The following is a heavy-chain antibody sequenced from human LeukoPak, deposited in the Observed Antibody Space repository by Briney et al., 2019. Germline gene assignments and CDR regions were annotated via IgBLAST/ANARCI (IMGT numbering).Heavy chain of an antibody. D-gene: IGHD6-13*01. CDR2: IYNSGST. J-gene: IGHJ5*02. CDR3: ARRYSSSWARTPGPFDP. Sequence: PSETLSLTCTVSGGSISNYYWTWIRQPPGKGLEWIGYIYNSGSTNYNPSLKSRVTISVDTSKNQFSLKLSSVTAADTAEYYCARRYSSSWARTPGPFDPWGQGTLVTVSS. V-gene: IGHV4-59*12. CDR1: GGSISNYY.